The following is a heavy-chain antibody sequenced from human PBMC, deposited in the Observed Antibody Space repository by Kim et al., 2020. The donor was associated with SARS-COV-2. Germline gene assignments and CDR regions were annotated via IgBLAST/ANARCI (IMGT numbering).Heavy chain of an antibody. CDR3: AREITIFGVVEFDP. Sequence: TPALTGRVAISVDTSKNQCSLKLSCVTAADTAVYYCAREITIFGVVEFDPWGQGTLVTVSS. J-gene: IGHJ5*02. V-gene: IGHV4-34*01. D-gene: IGHD3-3*01.